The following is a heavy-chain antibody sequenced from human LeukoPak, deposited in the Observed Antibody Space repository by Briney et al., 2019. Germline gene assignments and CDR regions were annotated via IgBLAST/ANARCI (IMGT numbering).Heavy chain of an antibody. V-gene: IGHV3-48*03. CDR2: ISSNSRTI. D-gene: IGHD5-12*01. CDR3: ARGSYAGFDLYFDY. CDR1: GFSFSTQE. Sequence: GGSLRLSCATSGFSFSTQEMTGVRQAPGKGLEWVSYISSNSRTIYYADSVKGRFTISRDNTRNSVFLQLNSLRVEDTGFYYCARGSYAGFDLYFDYWGQGTLVTVSS. J-gene: IGHJ4*02.